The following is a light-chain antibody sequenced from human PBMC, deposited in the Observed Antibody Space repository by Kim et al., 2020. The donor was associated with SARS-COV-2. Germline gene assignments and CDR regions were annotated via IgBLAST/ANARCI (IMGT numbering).Light chain of an antibody. CDR1: QSVSIY. CDR2: DAS. J-gene: IGKJ4*01. V-gene: IGKV3-11*01. CDR3: QQRGTWPLT. Sequence: EIVLTQSPATLSLSPGVRATLSCRASQSVSIYLAWYQQKPGQAPRLLIYDASNRATGIPARFSGSGSGTDFTLTISSLEPEDFAVYYCQQRGTWPLTFGGGTKVDIK.